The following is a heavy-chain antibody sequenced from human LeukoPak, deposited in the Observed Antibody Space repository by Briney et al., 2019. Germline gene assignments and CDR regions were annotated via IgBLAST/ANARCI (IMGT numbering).Heavy chain of an antibody. CDR2: IKQDGGEK. Sequence: PGGSLRLSCAASGFSFGRYWMSWVRQAPGKGLEWVANIKQDGGEKYYGDSVEGRFTISRVNAKNSLSLQMNSLRAEDTAVYFCAREGGFAIFGAADSWGQGTLVTVSS. D-gene: IGHD3-3*01. CDR3: AREGGFAIFGAADS. J-gene: IGHJ4*02. V-gene: IGHV3-7*05. CDR1: GFSFGRYW.